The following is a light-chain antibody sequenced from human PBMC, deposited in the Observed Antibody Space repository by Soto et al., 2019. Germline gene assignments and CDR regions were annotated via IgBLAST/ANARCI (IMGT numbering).Light chain of an antibody. CDR3: QPTYGTPRQ. V-gene: IGKV1-39*01. J-gene: IGKJ1*01. CDR1: QPISNS. Sequence: DIQMTQSPSSLSASVGDRVTITCRASQPISNSVNWYQSKPGTAHKFLIYGASTLQSGVPSRFSGGGSGTDFTITISSLQPEAFATYYCQPTYGTPRQFGQGTQLEV. CDR2: GAS.